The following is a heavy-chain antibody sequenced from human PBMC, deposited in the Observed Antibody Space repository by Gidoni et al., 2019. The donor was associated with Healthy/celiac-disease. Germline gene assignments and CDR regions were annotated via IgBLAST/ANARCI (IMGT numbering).Heavy chain of an antibody. V-gene: IGHV3-9*01. Sequence: EVQLVESGGGLVQPGRSLRLSCAASGFTFDDYAMHWVRQAPGKGLEWVSGISGNSGSIGYADSVKGRFTISRDNAKNSLYLQMNSLRAEDTALYYCAKERGSSSGFDYWGQGTLVTVSS. CDR2: ISGNSGSI. D-gene: IGHD6-6*01. CDR1: GFTFDDYA. CDR3: AKERGSSSGFDY. J-gene: IGHJ4*02.